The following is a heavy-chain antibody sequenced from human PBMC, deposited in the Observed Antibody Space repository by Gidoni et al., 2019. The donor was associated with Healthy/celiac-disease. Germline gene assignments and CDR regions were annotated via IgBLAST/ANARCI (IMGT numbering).Heavy chain of an antibody. J-gene: IGHJ4*02. D-gene: IGHD6-19*01. CDR2: ISYDGSNK. CDR3: ARDFRGAQWLGTSDY. V-gene: IGHV3-30*04. Sequence: QVQLVASGGGVVQPGRSLRLSCAASGFTFSRYAMHWVRQAPGKGLEWVAVISYDGSNKYYADSVKGRFTISRDNSKNTLYLQMNSLRAEDTAVYYCARDFRGAQWLGTSDYWGQGTLVTVSS. CDR1: GFTFSRYA.